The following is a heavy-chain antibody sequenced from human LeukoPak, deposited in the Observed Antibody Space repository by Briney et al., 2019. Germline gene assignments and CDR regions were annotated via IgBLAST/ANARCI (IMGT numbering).Heavy chain of an antibody. J-gene: IGHJ4*02. Sequence: GGSLRLSCAASGLTVSGTHMSWVCQAPGKGLEWVSLIYSGGSTYYADSVKGRFTISRDNSKNTVYLQMNSLRAEDTAVYYCARSPGYSDYWGQGILVTVSS. V-gene: IGHV3-53*01. CDR2: IYSGGST. CDR1: GLTVSGTH. CDR3: ARSPGYSDY.